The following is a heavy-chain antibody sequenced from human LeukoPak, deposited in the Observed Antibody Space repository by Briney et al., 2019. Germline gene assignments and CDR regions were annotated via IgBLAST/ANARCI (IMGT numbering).Heavy chain of an antibody. V-gene: IGHV1-3*01. D-gene: IGHD2-15*01. CDR1: GYTFTSYA. CDR2: TNAGNGNT. J-gene: IGHJ5*02. CDR3: ARGGYCSGGSCYGWFDP. Sequence: GASVKVSCKASGYTFTSYAMHWVRQAPGQRLEWMGWTNAGNGNTKYSQKFQGRVTITRDTSASTAYMELSSLRSEDTAVYYCARGGYCSGGSCYGWFDPWGQGTLVTVSS.